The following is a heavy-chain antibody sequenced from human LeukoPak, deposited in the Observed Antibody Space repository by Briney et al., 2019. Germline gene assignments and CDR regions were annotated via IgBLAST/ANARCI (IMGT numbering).Heavy chain of an antibody. CDR1: GFIFRYYA. V-gene: IGHV3-23*01. CDR3: AKWGDYDIITGYYVSDF. D-gene: IGHD3-9*01. Sequence: GGSLRLSCAASGFIFRYYAMSWVGQAPGRGLEWVSAITGSGDTAYYADSVKGRFTISRDNSKNTLYVEMNTLRAEDTAVYYCAKWGDYDIITGYYVSDFWGQGTLVTVSS. CDR2: ITGSGDTA. J-gene: IGHJ4*02.